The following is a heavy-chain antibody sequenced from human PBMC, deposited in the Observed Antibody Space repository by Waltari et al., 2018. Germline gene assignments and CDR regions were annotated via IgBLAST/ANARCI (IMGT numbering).Heavy chain of an antibody. Sequence: QVQLVESGGGVVQPGRSLRLSCAASGFTFSSYAMHWVRQAPGKGVEWVAVISYDGSNKYYADSVKGRFTISRDNSKNTLYLQMNSLRAEDTAVYYCARVPKGGSYSTYFDYWGQGTLVTVSS. D-gene: IGHD1-26*01. CDR1: GFTFSSYA. CDR2: ISYDGSNK. V-gene: IGHV3-30-3*01. J-gene: IGHJ4*02. CDR3: ARVPKGGSYSTYFDY.